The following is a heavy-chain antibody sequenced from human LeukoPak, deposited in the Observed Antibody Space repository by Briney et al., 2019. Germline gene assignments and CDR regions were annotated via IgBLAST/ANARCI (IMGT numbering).Heavy chain of an antibody. Sequence: PGGSLRLSCAASGFTFSSYEMNWVRQAPGKGLEWVSYISSSGSTIYYADSVKGRFTISRDNAKNSLYLQMNSLRAEDTAVYYCAKDPKVETYYDILTGYYIPLHYFDYWGQGTLVTVSS. CDR2: ISSSGSTI. D-gene: IGHD3-9*01. CDR1: GFTFSSYE. CDR3: AKDPKVETYYDILTGYYIPLHYFDY. J-gene: IGHJ4*02. V-gene: IGHV3-48*03.